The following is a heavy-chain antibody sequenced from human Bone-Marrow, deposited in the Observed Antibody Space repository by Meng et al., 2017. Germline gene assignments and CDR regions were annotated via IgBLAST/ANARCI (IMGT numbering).Heavy chain of an antibody. CDR3: ARGGAGEYYYDSSGYYSAFDI. CDR1: GYTFTSYY. CDR2: INPSGGST. Sequence: ASVKVSCKASGYTFTSYYMHWVRQAPGQGLEWMGIINPSGGSTSYAQKFQGRVTMTRDTSTSTVYMELSSLRSEDTAVYYCARGGAGEYYYDSSGYYSAFDIWGQGTMVTVSS. D-gene: IGHD3-22*01. J-gene: IGHJ3*02. V-gene: IGHV1-46*01.